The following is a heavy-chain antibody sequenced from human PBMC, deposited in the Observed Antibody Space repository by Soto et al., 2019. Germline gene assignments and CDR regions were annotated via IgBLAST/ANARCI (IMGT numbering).Heavy chain of an antibody. CDR2: IYYSGST. CDR3: ARQGLAHYYGSGSYPFRYYYYYYMDV. D-gene: IGHD3-10*01. Sequence: PSETLSLTCTVSGGSISSYYWSWIRQPPGKGLEWIGYIYYSGSTNYNPSLKSRVTISVDTSKNQFSLKLSSVTAADTAVYYCARQGLAHYYGSGSYPFRYYYYYYMDVWGKGTTVTVSS. V-gene: IGHV4-59*08. CDR1: GGSISSYY. J-gene: IGHJ6*03.